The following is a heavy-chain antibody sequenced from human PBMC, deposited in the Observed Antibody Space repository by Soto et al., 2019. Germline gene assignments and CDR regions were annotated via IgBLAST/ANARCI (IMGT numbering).Heavy chain of an antibody. CDR3: AHRICKYNFGHRDYHAL. D-gene: IGHD5-12*01. CDR2: IFWDDDK. J-gene: IGHJ4*02. Sequence: QSGPTLVNPTQTLTLTCTFSGFSLNTGGVGVGWIRQPPGKALEWLAVIFWDDDKRYSPSLKSRLTIFKDTSKNQVVLLMTNMDPVDTATYYCAHRICKYNFGHRDYHALCGQRTPVTVSA. V-gene: IGHV2-5*02. CDR1: GFSLNTGGVG.